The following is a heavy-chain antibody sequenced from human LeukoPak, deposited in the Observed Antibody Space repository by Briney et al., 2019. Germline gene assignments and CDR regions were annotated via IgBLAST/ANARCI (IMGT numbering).Heavy chain of an antibody. CDR1: RFTFSSYA. Sequence: GRSLRLSCAASRFTFSSYAMHWVRQAPGKGLEWVAVISYDGSNKYYADSVKGRFTISRDNAKNSLYLQMNSLRAEDTAVYYCARVPGDDAFDIWGQGTMVTVSS. CDR2: ISYDGSNK. CDR3: ARVPGDDAFDI. V-gene: IGHV3-30-3*01. J-gene: IGHJ3*02. D-gene: IGHD7-27*01.